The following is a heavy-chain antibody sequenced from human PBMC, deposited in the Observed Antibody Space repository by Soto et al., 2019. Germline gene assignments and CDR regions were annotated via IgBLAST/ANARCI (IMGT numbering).Heavy chain of an antibody. Sequence: GASVKVSCKASGYTFTGYYMHWVRQAPGQGLEWMGWINPNSGGTNYAQKFQGWVTMTRDTSISTAYMELSRLRSDDTAVYYCARDKNGYNSPYFDYWGQGTLVTV. CDR3: ARDKNGYNSPYFDY. J-gene: IGHJ4*02. CDR2: INPNSGGT. D-gene: IGHD5-12*01. CDR1: GYTFTGYY. V-gene: IGHV1-2*04.